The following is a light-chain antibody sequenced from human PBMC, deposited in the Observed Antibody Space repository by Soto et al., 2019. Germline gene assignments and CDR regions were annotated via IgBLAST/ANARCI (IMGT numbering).Light chain of an antibody. CDR3: QQRSNWPPLLT. V-gene: IGKV3-11*01. Sequence: EIVLTQSPATLSLSPGDRATLSFRASQSVSSYLAWYQQKPVQAPRLLIYDASNRATGIPARFSGSGSGTDFTLTISSLEPEDFAVYYCQQRSNWPPLLTFGGGTKVDIK. CDR1: QSVSSY. CDR2: DAS. J-gene: IGKJ4*01.